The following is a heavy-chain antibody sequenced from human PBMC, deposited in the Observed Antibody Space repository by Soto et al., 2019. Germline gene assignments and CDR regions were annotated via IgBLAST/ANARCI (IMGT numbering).Heavy chain of an antibody. CDR3: AKDRGAYSSSSYYYYIYV. J-gene: IGHJ6*03. CDR1: GFTFDDYA. D-gene: IGHD6-13*01. V-gene: IGHV3-9*01. Sequence: EVQLVESGGGLVQPGRYLRLSCAASGFTFDDYAIHWVRQAPGKGLEWVSSISWNSDDIDYADSVKGRFTISRDNAKNSLYLQMNSLRAEDTALYYCAKDRGAYSSSSYYYYIYVWCKGTTVTVSS. CDR2: ISWNSDDI.